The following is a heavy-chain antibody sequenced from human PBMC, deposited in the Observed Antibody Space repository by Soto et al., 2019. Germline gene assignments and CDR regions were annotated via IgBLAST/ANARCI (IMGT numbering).Heavy chain of an antibody. V-gene: IGHV4-61*03. CDR1: GGSVSSGSYY. Sequence: PSETLSLTCTVSGGSVSSGSYYWSWIRQPPGKGLEWIGYIYNSGSTNYTPSLKSRVTISVDTSKNHFSLRMSSVTAADTAVYYCARESASGSYSFDYWGRGILVTVSS. J-gene: IGHJ4*02. CDR2: IYNSGST. CDR3: ARESASGSYSFDY. D-gene: IGHD3-10*01.